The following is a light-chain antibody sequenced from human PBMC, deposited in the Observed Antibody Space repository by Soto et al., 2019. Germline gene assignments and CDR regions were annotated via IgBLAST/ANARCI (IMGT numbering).Light chain of an antibody. CDR1: SSDVGGYNY. CDR3: CSYTSSSTPWV. Sequence: QSVLTQPASVSGCPGQSITICCTGASSDVGGYNYVSWYQQHPGKAPKLMIYDVSDRPSGVSNRFSASKSGNTASLTISGLQAEDEADYYCCSYTSSSTPWVFGTGTKVTVL. V-gene: IGLV2-14*03. CDR2: DVS. J-gene: IGLJ1*01.